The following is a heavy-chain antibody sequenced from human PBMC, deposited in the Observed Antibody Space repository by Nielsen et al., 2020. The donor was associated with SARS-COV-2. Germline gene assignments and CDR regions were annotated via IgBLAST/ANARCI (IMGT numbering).Heavy chain of an antibody. CDR1: GGSISSYY. J-gene: IGHJ4*02. Sequence: SETLSLTCTVSGGSISSYYWSWIRQPPGKGLEWIGYIYYSGSTNYSPSLKSRVTISLDTSNNQFSLTLSSVTAADTAVYYCARDNFGGSYDYWGQGILVTVSS. CDR3: ARDNFGGSYDY. CDR2: IYYSGST. D-gene: IGHD2-21*01. V-gene: IGHV4-59*01.